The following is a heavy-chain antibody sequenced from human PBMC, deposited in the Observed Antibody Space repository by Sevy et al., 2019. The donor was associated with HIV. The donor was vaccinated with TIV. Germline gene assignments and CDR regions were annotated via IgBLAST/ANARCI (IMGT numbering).Heavy chain of an antibody. CDR3: AKGDRDMTVILVVTLGS. J-gene: IGHJ4*02. D-gene: IGHD3-22*01. V-gene: IGHV3-23*01. CDR2: ISGSGAAT. CDR1: GFTFSDYA. Sequence: GGSLRLSCAGSGFTFSDYAMNWVRQAPGKGLEWVSTISGSGAATYYAHSVKGRFTISRDNSRNTLHLQMNSLRADDTAVYYCAKGDRDMTVILVVTLGSWGQGTLVTVSS.